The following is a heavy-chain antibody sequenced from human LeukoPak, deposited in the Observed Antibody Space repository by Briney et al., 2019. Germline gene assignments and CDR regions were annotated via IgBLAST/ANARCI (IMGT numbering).Heavy chain of an antibody. CDR2: INPNSGGT. Sequence: ASVKVSCKASGYTFTSYGISWVRQAPGQGLEWMGWINPNSGGTNYAQKFQGRVTMTRDTSISTAYMELSRLRSDDTAVYYCASLDSGNYPFDFWGQGTLVTVSS. CDR3: ASLDSGNYPFDF. J-gene: IGHJ4*02. D-gene: IGHD3-10*01. V-gene: IGHV1-2*02. CDR1: GYTFTSYG.